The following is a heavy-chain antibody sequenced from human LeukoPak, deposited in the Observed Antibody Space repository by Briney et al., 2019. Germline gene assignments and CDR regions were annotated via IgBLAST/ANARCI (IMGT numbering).Heavy chain of an antibody. CDR2: FDPEDGET. CDR3: ASSTSSQYYYYYYMDV. Sequence: ASVKVSCKVSGYTLTELSMHWVRQAPGKGLEWMGGFDPEDGETIYAQKFQGRVTMTEDTSTDTAYMELSSLRSEDTAVYYCASSTSSQYYYYYYMDVWGKGTTVTISS. V-gene: IGHV1-24*01. J-gene: IGHJ6*03. CDR1: GYTLTELS. D-gene: IGHD2-2*01.